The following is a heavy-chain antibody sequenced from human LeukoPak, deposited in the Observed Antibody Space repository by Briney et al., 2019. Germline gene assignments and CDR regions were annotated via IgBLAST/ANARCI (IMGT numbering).Heavy chain of an antibody. CDR1: GFTFSDYY. CDR2: ISSSGSTI. V-gene: IGHV3-11*01. CDR3: ARWRVDYDYVWGSYRHFDY. D-gene: IGHD3-16*02. Sequence: GGSLRLSCAASGFTFSDYYMSWIRQAPGKGLEWVSYISSSGSTIYYADSVKGRFTISRDNAKNSLYLQMNSLRAEDTAVYYCARWRVDYDYVWGSYRHFDYWGQGTLVTVSS. J-gene: IGHJ4*02.